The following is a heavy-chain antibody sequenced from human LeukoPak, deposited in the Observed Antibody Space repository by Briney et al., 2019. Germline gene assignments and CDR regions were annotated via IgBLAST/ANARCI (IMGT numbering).Heavy chain of an antibody. J-gene: IGHJ5*02. Sequence: GGSLGLSCAASGFTFSDYYMSWIRQAPGKGLEWVSYISSSSSYTNYADSVKGRFTISRDNAKNSLYLQMNSLRAEDTAVYYCAYYDYVWGSLDPWGQGTLVTVSS. CDR2: ISSSSSYT. V-gene: IGHV3-11*06. D-gene: IGHD3-16*01. CDR3: AYYDYVWGSLDP. CDR1: GFTFSDYY.